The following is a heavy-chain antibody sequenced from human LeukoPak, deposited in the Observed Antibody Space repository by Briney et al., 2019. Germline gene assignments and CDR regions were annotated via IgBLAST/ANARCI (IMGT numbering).Heavy chain of an antibody. CDR1: GYTFTSYD. V-gene: IGHV1-8*03. J-gene: IGHJ4*02. CDR3: ARGRSDETADY. CDR2: MNPNSGNT. Sequence: ASVKVSCKASGYTFTSYDINWVRQATGQGLEWMGWMNPNSGNTGYAQKFQGRVTITRNTSISTAYMELSSLRSGDTAVYYCARGRSDETADYWGQGTLVTVSS.